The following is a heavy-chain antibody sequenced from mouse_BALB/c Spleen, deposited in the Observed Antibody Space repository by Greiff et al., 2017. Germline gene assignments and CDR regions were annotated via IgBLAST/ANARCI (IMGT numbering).Heavy chain of an antibody. J-gene: IGHJ4*01. Sequence: EVKLMESGAELVKPGASVKLSCTASGFNIKDTYMHWVKQRPEQGLEWIGRIDPANGNTKYDPKFQGKATITADTSSNTAYLQLSSLTSEDTAVYYWARSYYGYGDYAMDYWGQGTSVTVSS. V-gene: IGHV14-3*02. D-gene: IGHD1-2*01. CDR3: ARSYYGYGDYAMDY. CDR2: IDPANGNT. CDR1: GFNIKDTY.